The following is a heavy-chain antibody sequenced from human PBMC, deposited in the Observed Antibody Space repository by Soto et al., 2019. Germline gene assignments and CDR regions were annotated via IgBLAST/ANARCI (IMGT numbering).Heavy chain of an antibody. V-gene: IGHV4-34*01. J-gene: IGHJ4*02. D-gene: IGHD1-1*01. CDR1: GGSFSGYY. Sequence: QVQLQQWGAGLLKPSETLSLTCAVYGGSFSGYYCRWVRQPPGKGLEWIGEINHSGRTNYNPYLKSRSTTSTDNTTNNSALMQRCVIASETAVDYCARGGRTEVSIDYWGQGTLVTVSS. CDR3: ARGGRTEVSIDY. CDR2: INHSGRT.